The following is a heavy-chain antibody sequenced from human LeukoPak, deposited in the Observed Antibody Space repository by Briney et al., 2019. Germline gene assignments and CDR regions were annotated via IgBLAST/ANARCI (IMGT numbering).Heavy chain of an antibody. Sequence: GGSLRLSCAASGFTLSSYWMSWVRQAPGKGLEWVANIKQDGSEKYYVDSVKGRSTISRDNAKNSLYLQMNSLRAEDTAVYYCARDGVLSVAGYYYYYGMDVWGKGTTVTVSS. V-gene: IGHV3-7*03. CDR3: ARDGVLSVAGYYYYYGMDV. CDR2: IKQDGSEK. CDR1: GFTLSSYW. J-gene: IGHJ6*04. D-gene: IGHD6-19*01.